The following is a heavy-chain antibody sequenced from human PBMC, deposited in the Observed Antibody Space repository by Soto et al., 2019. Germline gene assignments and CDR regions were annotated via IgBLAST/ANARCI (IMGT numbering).Heavy chain of an antibody. CDR3: ARDILGGAYDFWH. V-gene: IGHV3-66*01. J-gene: IGHJ4*02. D-gene: IGHD3-3*01. CDR1: GFTVSSVY. CDR2: ITSGGST. Sequence: EVQLVESGGGLVQPGGSLRLSCAASGFTVSSVYMTWVRQAPGKGLEGASVITSGGSTYYADSVRGRFTFSRDNSKNTLYLQMNSLRAEDTAVYYCARDILGGAYDFWHGGQGTLVTVSS.